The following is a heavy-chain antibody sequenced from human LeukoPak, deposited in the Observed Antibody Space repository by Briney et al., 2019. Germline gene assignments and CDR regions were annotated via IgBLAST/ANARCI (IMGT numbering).Heavy chain of an antibody. J-gene: IGHJ6*03. Sequence: PGGSLRLSCAASGFTFSDYYMSWIRQAPGKGLEWVSYISSSGSTIYYADSVKGRFTISRDNAKNSLYLQMNSLRAEDTAVYYCARSSNWGYYYYMDVWGKGTTVTVSS. CDR3: ARSSNWGYYYYMDV. CDR2: ISSSGSTI. CDR1: GFTFSDYY. V-gene: IGHV3-11*04. D-gene: IGHD7-27*01.